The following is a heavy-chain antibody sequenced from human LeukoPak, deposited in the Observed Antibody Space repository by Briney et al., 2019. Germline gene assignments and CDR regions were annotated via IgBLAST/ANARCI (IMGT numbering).Heavy chain of an antibody. Sequence: SQTLSLTCTVSGGSISSGGYYWSWIRQHPGKGLEWIGYIYYSGSTYYNPSLKSRVTMSVDTSKNQFSLKLSSVTAADTAVYYCARGIVGATEFDYWGQGTLVTVSS. CDR3: ARGIVGATEFDY. CDR2: IYYSGST. J-gene: IGHJ4*02. V-gene: IGHV4-31*03. D-gene: IGHD1-26*01. CDR1: GGSISSGGYY.